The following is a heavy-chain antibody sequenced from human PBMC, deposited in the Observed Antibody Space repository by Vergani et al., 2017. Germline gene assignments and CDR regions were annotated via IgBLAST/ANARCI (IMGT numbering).Heavy chain of an antibody. CDR3: ARGLGDCSGGSCYSSRYYYYMDV. J-gene: IGHJ6*03. CDR2: NIPIFGTA. Sequence: QVQLVQSGAEVKKPGSSVKVSCKASGGTFSSYAISWVRQAPGQGLEWMGGNIPIFGTANYAHKFQGRVTITADESSCTAYMERSSRRSENTAVYYCARGLGDCSGGSCYSSRYYYYMDVWGKGTTVTVSS. CDR1: GGTFSSYA. D-gene: IGHD2-15*01. V-gene: IGHV1-69*12.